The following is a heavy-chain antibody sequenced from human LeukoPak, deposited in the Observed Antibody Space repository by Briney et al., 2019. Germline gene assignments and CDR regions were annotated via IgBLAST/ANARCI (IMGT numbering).Heavy chain of an antibody. D-gene: IGHD3-10*01. CDR1: RFTFTIYG. CDR2: IWNDGSNK. V-gene: IGHV3-33*01. CDR3: ARASGPFDY. Sequence: GGSLRLSCAASRFTFTIYGMHWVRHAPGKGLEWVAVIWNDGSNKYYADSVKGRFTISRDNSKNTLYLQMNSLRVEDTAVYSCARASGPFDYWGQGTLVTVSS. J-gene: IGHJ4*02.